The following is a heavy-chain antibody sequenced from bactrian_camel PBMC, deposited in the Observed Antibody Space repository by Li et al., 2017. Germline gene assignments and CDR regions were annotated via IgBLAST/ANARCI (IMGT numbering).Heavy chain of an antibody. CDR1: GYTGSRYC. CDR2: IDSNGVT. D-gene: IGHD5*01. Sequence: HVQLVESGGGSVQAGGSQRLSCLASGYTGSRYCMGWFRQAPGKEREGVANIDSNGVTRYADSVKGRFTISKDNAKNTVDLQMNDLKPEESGTYYCAQSCTLDWVPPLRAPYWGQGTQVTVS. CDR3: AQSCTLDWVPPLRAPY. V-gene: IGHV3S53*01. J-gene: IGHJ4*01.